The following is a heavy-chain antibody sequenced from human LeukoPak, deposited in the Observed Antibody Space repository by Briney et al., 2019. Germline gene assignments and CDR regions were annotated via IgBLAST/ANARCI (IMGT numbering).Heavy chain of an antibody. Sequence: SQTLPLTCAISGDSVSSNSAAWNWIRQSPSRGLEWLGRTYYRSKWYNDYAVSVNGRITINPDTSKNQFSLQLNSVTPEDTAVYYCARVVAGTANDYYYGMDVWGQGTTVTVSS. J-gene: IGHJ6*02. V-gene: IGHV6-1*01. CDR2: TYYRSKWYN. CDR1: GDSVSSNSAA. D-gene: IGHD6-19*01. CDR3: ARVVAGTANDYYYGMDV.